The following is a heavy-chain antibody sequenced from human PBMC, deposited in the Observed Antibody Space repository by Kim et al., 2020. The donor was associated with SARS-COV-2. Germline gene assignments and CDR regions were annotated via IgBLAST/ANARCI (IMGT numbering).Heavy chain of an antibody. Sequence: SETLSLTCAVYGGSFSGYYWSWIRQPPGKGLEWIGEINHSGSTNYNPSLKSRVTISVDTSKNQFSLKLSSVTAADTAVYYCARDVVVPASFVQPAISGYMDVWGKGTTVTVSS. CDR3: ARDVVVPASFVQPAISGYMDV. CDR1: GGSFSGYY. D-gene: IGHD2-2*01. V-gene: IGHV4-34*01. CDR2: INHSGST. J-gene: IGHJ6*03.